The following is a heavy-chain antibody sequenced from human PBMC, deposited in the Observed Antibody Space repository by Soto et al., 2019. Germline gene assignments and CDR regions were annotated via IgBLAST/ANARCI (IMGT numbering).Heavy chain of an antibody. CDR3: ARVALLRFLEWPYYYYYMDV. D-gene: IGHD3-3*01. Sequence: ASVKVSCKASGYTFTSYGISWVRQAPGQGLEWMGWISAYNGNTNYAQKLQGRVTMTTDTSTSTAYMELRSLRSDDTAVYYCARVALLRFLEWPYYYYYMDVWGKGTTVTVSS. CDR2: ISAYNGNT. CDR1: GYTFTSYG. J-gene: IGHJ6*03. V-gene: IGHV1-18*01.